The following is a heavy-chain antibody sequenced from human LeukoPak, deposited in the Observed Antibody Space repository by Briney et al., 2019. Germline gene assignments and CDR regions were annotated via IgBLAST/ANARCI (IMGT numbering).Heavy chain of an antibody. CDR3: ARALPAGFRAIDS. D-gene: IGHD2-2*01. J-gene: IGHJ4*02. CDR2: ISGSSSYI. V-gene: IGHV3-21*04. Sequence: GGSLRLSCAASGFTFSSYSMNWVRQAPGKGLEWVSSISGSSSYIYYADSVKGRFTVSRDNAKNSLYLQMNSLKTEDTAVYYCARALPAGFRAIDSWGQGTLVSVSS. CDR1: GFTFSSYS.